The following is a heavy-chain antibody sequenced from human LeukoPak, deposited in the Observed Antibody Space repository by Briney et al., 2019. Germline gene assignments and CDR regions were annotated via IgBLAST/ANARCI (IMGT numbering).Heavy chain of an antibody. Sequence: GGSLRLSCAGSEFTFSSYGMHWVRQAPGKGLEWVALISYDGSKKDYADSVKGRFTISRDNSKKTLYLQMNSLRPEDTAVYYCATPQWLDSTPYFDYWGQGPLVTVPS. D-gene: IGHD6-19*01. V-gene: IGHV3-30*03. J-gene: IGHJ4*02. CDR1: EFTFSSYG. CDR3: ATPQWLDSTPYFDY. CDR2: ISYDGSKK.